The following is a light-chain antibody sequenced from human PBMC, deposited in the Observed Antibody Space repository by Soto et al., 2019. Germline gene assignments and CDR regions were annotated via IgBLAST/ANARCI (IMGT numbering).Light chain of an antibody. CDR1: QNISKF. J-gene: IGKJ1*01. Sequence: DIQMTQSPSFLSASVGDRVTVTCRPSQNISKFLNWYQEKPGKPPKILIYVTSNLENGVASRFKGSGSGTDFDLTINGLQPEDCATYYCQQTYRRPGTFGQVTRV. CDR2: VTS. CDR3: QQTYRRPGT. V-gene: IGKV1-39*01.